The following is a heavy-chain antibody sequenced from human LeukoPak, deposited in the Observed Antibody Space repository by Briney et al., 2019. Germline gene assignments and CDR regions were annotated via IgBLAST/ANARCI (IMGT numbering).Heavy chain of an antibody. J-gene: IGHJ4*02. V-gene: IGHV3-11*01. CDR1: GFTFRDHY. CDR2: ISSSGSTI. CDR3: AREDRSGYYIDY. D-gene: IGHD3-22*01. Sequence: GGSLRLSCAASGFTFRDHYMSWIRQAPGKGLEWVSYISSSGSTIYYADSLKGRFTISRDNAKNSLYLQMNSLRAEDTAVYYCAREDRSGYYIDYWGQGTLVTVSS.